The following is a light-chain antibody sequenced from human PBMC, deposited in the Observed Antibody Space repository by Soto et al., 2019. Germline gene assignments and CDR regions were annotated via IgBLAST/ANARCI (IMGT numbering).Light chain of an antibody. V-gene: IGLV2-14*02. Sequence: QSALTQPASVSGSPGQSITISCTGTSSDVGSYKLVSWYQQHPGKAPKLMIYEVTYRPSGVSNRFPGSKSGNTASLTISGLQAEDEADYYCSSYTIRNTLVFGGGTKLTVL. CDR3: SSYTIRNTLV. CDR2: EVT. CDR1: SSDVGSYKL. J-gene: IGLJ2*01.